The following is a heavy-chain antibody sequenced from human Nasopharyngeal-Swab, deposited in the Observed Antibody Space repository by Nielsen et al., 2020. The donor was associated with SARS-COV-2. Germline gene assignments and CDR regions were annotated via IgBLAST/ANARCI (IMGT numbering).Heavy chain of an antibody. Sequence: GGSLRLSCAASGFIFSNYWMTWVRQAPGKGLEWVANIKQDGSEMYYVDSVKGRFTISRDNAKNSLYLQMNSLRVENTAVYNCAKDRYCSGGACYFNGFDSWGQGTLVTVSS. D-gene: IGHD2-15*01. CDR2: IKQDGSEM. CDR3: AKDRYCSGGACYFNGFDS. CDR1: GFIFSNYW. J-gene: IGHJ4*02. V-gene: IGHV3-7*01.